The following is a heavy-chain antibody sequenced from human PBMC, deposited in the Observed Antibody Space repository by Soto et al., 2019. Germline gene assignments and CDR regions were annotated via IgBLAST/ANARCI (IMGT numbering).Heavy chain of an antibody. J-gene: IGHJ6*02. CDR3: ARVIGAADGMDV. D-gene: IGHD6-13*01. V-gene: IGHV3-48*03. Sequence: GGSLRLSCAASGFTFSSYEMNWVRQAPGKGLEWVSYISSSGSTIYYADSVKGRFTISRDNAKNSLYLQMNSLRAEDTAVYYCARVIGAADGMDVWGQGTTVTVSS. CDR2: ISSSGSTI. CDR1: GFTFSSYE.